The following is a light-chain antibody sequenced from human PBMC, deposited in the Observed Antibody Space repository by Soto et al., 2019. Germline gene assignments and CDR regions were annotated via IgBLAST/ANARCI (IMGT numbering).Light chain of an antibody. CDR3: QQLNSYPRT. J-gene: IGKJ2*01. CDR1: QDISTY. CDR2: VAS. Sequence: DIHLTQSPSFLSASVGDRVTITCRASQDISTYLAWYQHKPGNAPKLLIYVASTLQGGVPSRFSGSGSGTEFTLTISSLQPEDFATYFCQQLNSYPRTFGQGTKLDIK. V-gene: IGKV1-9*01.